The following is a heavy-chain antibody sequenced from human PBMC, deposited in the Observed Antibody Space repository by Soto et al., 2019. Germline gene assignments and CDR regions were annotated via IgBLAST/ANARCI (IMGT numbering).Heavy chain of an antibody. CDR1: GGTFSSYA. J-gene: IGHJ3*02. Sequence: QVQLVQSGAEVKKPRSSVKVSCKASGGTFSSYAISWVRQAPGQGLEWMGGIIPIFGTANYAQKFQGRVTITADKSTSTAYMELSSLRSEDTAVYYCARVVLRYFDWSPGAFDIWGQGTMVTVSS. D-gene: IGHD3-9*01. CDR3: ARVVLRYFDWSPGAFDI. V-gene: IGHV1-69*06. CDR2: IIPIFGTA.